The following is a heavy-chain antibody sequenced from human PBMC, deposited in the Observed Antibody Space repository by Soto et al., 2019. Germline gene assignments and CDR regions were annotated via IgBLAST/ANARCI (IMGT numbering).Heavy chain of an antibody. J-gene: IGHJ3*02. Sequence: GGSLRLSCAASGFTFSSYAMSWVRQAPGKGLEWVSAISGSGGSTYYADSVKGRFTISRDNSKNTLYLQMNSLRAEDTAVYYCAKVRGSIVGAFDAFDIWGQGTIVTVSS. V-gene: IGHV3-23*01. CDR3: AKVRGSIVGAFDAFDI. CDR1: GFTFSSYA. D-gene: IGHD1-26*01. CDR2: ISGSGGST.